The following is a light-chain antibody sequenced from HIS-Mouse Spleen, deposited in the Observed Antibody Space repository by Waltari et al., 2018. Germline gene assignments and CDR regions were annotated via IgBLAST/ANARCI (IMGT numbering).Light chain of an antibody. CDR2: WAS. J-gene: IGKJ2*01. CDR3: QQYDSTPYT. CDR1: QSVLYSSNNKNY. V-gene: IGKV4-1*01. Sequence: DIVMTQSPDPLAVSLGERATINCKSSQSVLYSSNNKNYLAWYQQKPGRPPKLLIYWASTRESGVPDRFSGSGSGTDFTLTISSLQADDVAVYYCQQYDSTPYTFGQGTKLEIK.